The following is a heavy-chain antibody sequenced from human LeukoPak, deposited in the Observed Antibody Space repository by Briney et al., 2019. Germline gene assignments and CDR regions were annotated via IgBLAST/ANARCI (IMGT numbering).Heavy chain of an antibody. Sequence: GGSLRLSCAASGFTFSSYSMNWVRQAPGKGLEWVSSISSSSSYIYYADSVKGRFTISRDNAKSSLYPQMNSLRAEDTAVYYCARTKHRGYYGMDVWGQGTTVTVSS. J-gene: IGHJ6*02. CDR2: ISSSSSYI. V-gene: IGHV3-21*01. CDR3: ARTKHRGYYGMDV. CDR1: GFTFSSYS.